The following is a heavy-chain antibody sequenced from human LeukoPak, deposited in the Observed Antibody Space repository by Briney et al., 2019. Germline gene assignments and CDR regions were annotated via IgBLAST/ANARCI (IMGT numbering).Heavy chain of an antibody. CDR2: INWNGGST. CDR1: GFTFDDYG. CDR3: ARVLERSRIAAAGLPGGY. J-gene: IGHJ4*02. D-gene: IGHD6-13*01. V-gene: IGHV3-20*04. Sequence: GGSLRLSCAASGFTFDDYGMSWVRQAPGKGLEWVSGINWNGGSTGYADSVKGRFTISRDNAKNSLYLQMNSLRAEDTALYYCARVLERSRIAAAGLPGGYWGQGTLVTVSS.